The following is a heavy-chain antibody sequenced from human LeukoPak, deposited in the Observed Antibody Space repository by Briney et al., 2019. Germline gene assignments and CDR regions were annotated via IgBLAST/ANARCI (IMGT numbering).Heavy chain of an antibody. CDR3: ARLNTVLGAFDI. J-gene: IGHJ3*02. CDR2: IYHSGST. CDR1: GYSISSGYY. V-gene: IGHV4-38-2*01. D-gene: IGHD3-16*01. Sequence: SETLSLTCAVSGYSISSGYYWGWIRQPPGKGLEWIGSIYHSGSTYYNPSLKSRVTISVDTSKNRFSLKLSSVTAADTAVYYCARLNTVLGAFDIWGQGTMVTVSS.